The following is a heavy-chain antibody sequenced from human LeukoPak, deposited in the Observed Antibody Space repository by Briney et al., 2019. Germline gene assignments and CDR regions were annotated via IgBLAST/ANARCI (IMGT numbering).Heavy chain of an antibody. CDR1: GGFISGYY. D-gene: IGHD3-16*02. CDR3: ARGSYLWGSYRNDAFDI. Sequence: SETLSLTCTVSGGFISGYYWSWIRQPPGKGLEWIGYIYYSGSTNYNPSLKSRVTISVDTSKNQFSLKLSSVTAADTAVYYCARGSYLWGSYRNDAFDIWGQGTMVTVSS. J-gene: IGHJ3*02. CDR2: IYYSGST. V-gene: IGHV4-59*08.